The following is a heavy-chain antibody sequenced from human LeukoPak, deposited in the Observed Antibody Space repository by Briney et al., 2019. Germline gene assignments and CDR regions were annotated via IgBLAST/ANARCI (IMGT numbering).Heavy chain of an antibody. V-gene: IGHV1-69*02. CDR1: GGTFSSYT. D-gene: IGHD2-15*01. Sequence: SVKVSCKASGGTFSSYTISWVRQAPGQGLEWMGRTIPILGIANYAQKFQGRVTITAEKSTSTAYTELSSLRSQDTAVYYCARAPLGYCSGGSCSGGYYYNGMDVWGQGTTVTVSS. J-gene: IGHJ6*02. CDR2: TIPILGIA. CDR3: ARAPLGYCSGGSCSGGYYYNGMDV.